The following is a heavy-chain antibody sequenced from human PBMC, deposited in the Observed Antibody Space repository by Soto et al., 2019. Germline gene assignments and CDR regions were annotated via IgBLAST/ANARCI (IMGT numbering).Heavy chain of an antibody. Sequence: GESLKISCKGSGYSFTSYWIAWVRQMPGKGLECMGVIYPGDSDTRYSPSFQGQVTISADKSSAYLQWNSLEASDTAMYYCARWYSSGLYYLDYWGQGTLVTVSS. D-gene: IGHD6-19*01. CDR1: GYSFTSYW. CDR3: ARWYSSGLYYLDY. CDR2: IYPGDSDT. V-gene: IGHV5-51*01. J-gene: IGHJ4*02.